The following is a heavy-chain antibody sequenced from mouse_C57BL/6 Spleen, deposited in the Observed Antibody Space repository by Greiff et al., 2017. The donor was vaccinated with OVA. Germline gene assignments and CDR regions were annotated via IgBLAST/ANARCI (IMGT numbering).Heavy chain of an antibody. CDR3: TTAGTMALFDY. CDR2: IDPENGDT. CDR1: GFNIKDDY. J-gene: IGHJ2*01. Sequence: EVKLVESGAELVRPGASVKLSCTASGFNIKDDYMHWVKQRPEQGLEWIGWIDPENGDTEYASKFQGKATITADTSSNTAYLQLSSLTSEDTAVYYCTTAGTMALFDYWGQGTTLTVSS. V-gene: IGHV14-4*01. D-gene: IGHD1-1*02.